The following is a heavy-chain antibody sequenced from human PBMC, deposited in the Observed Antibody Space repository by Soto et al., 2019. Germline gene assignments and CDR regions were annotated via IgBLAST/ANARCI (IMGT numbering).Heavy chain of an antibody. Sequence: QVQLVQSGAEVKKPGASVKVSCKVSGYTLTELSMHWVRQAPGKGLEWMGGFDPEDGETIYAQKFQGRVTMTEDTSTGTAYVELSSLRSEDTAVYYCAGGAEAVAGIDFDYWGQGTLVTVSS. V-gene: IGHV1-24*01. CDR1: GYTLTELS. D-gene: IGHD6-19*01. CDR3: AGGAEAVAGIDFDY. J-gene: IGHJ4*02. CDR2: FDPEDGET.